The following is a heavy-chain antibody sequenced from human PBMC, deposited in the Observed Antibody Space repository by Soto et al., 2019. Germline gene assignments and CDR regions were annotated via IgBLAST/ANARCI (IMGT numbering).Heavy chain of an antibody. CDR3: AREVVTTQWYFDN. Sequence: QVQLMESGGGVVQPGGSLRLSSAAPGLTFSSFSLHGFGRAPGKGLEWVAVTSSNGAIQYYADFVKGRFTISRDNSKNTLYLQMNSLRPEDTAVYYCAREVVTTQWYFDNWGQGIPVIVSS. J-gene: IGHJ4*02. CDR1: GLTFSSFS. V-gene: IGHV3-30-3*01. D-gene: IGHD6-19*01. CDR2: TSSNGAIQ.